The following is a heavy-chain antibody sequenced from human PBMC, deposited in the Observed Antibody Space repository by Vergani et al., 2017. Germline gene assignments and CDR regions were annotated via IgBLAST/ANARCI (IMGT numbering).Heavy chain of an antibody. Sequence: VQLVESGGGLVKPGGSLRLSCAASGFTFSDYYMSWIRQAPGKGLEWVSYISSSNSYTNYADSVKGRFTISRDNAKKSLYLQMNSLRAEDTAVYYCASRHYYYDTSWSFDYWGQGTLVTVSS. CDR3: ASRHYYYDTSWSFDY. CDR1: GFTFSDYY. V-gene: IGHV3-11*06. CDR2: ISSSNSYT. J-gene: IGHJ4*02. D-gene: IGHD3-22*01.